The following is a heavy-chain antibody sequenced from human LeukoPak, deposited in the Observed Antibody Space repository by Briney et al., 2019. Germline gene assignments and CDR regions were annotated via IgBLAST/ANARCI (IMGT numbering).Heavy chain of an antibody. D-gene: IGHD3-3*01. CDR1: GFTFSSCG. J-gene: IGHJ3*02. CDR2: IRYDGSNK. V-gene: IGHV3-30*02. CDR3: AKDNDFWSGVDAFDI. Sequence: PGGSPRLSCAASGFTFSSCGMHWVRQAPGKGLEWVAFIRYDGSNKYYADSVKGRFTISRDNSKNTLYLQMNSLRAEDTAVYYCAKDNDFWSGVDAFDIWGQGTMVTVSS.